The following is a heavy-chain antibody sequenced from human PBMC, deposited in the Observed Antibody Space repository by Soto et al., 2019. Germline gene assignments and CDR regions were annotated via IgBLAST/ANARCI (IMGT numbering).Heavy chain of an antibody. J-gene: IGHJ4*02. CDR1: GASIAGSSY. CDR3: ARGMTPPGAPAWYYFDS. V-gene: IGHV4-4*07. Sequence: QVQLQESGPGLMKPSETLSLTCSVSGASIAGSSYWSWIRQPAGKGLEWIGRFSLSGTTHYSPSLRSRVTMSADVSKNPFSLRLTSVTAADTALYYCARGMTPPGAPAWYYFDSWGQGTLVTVSS. D-gene: IGHD2-8*02. CDR2: FSLSGTT.